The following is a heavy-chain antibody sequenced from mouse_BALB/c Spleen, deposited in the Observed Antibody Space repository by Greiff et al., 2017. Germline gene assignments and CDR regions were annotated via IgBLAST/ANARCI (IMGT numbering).Heavy chain of an antibody. V-gene: IGHV1-67*01. CDR1: GYTFTDYA. CDR3: AREGNWGAMDY. CDR2: ISTYYGNT. J-gene: IGHJ4*01. Sequence: VQLQQSGPELVRPGVSVKISCKGSGYTFTDYAMHWVKQSHAKSLEWIGVISTYYGNTNYNQKFKGKATMTVDKSSSTAYMELARLTSEDSAIYYCAREGNWGAMDYWGQGTSVTVSS. D-gene: IGHD4-1*01.